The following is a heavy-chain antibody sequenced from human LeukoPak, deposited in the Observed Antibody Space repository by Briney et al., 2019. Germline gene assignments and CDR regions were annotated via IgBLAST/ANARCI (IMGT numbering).Heavy chain of an antibody. Sequence: ASVKVSCKASGYTFTSYGISWVRQAPGQGLEWMGWISTYNGNTNYAQKLQGRVTMTTDTSTSTAYMELSRLRSDDTAVYYCARDRGGYYYYYYMDVWGKGTTVTISS. V-gene: IGHV1-18*01. CDR2: ISTYNGNT. CDR3: ARDRGGYYYYYYMDV. CDR1: GYTFTSYG. J-gene: IGHJ6*03. D-gene: IGHD3-10*01.